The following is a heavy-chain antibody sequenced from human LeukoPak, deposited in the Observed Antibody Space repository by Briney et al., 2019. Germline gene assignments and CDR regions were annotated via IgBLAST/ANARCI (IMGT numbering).Heavy chain of an antibody. CDR2: ISHTGST. Sequence: SETLSLTCAVYGGSFSGYYWSWIRQPPGKGLEWIASISHTGSTYYNPSLKSRVTMLVDTAKNQFSLNLSSVTAADTAVYYCARNATVIRALRFLERGGWFDPWGQGTLVTVSS. J-gene: IGHJ5*02. D-gene: IGHD3-3*01. V-gene: IGHV4-34*01. CDR1: GGSFSGYY. CDR3: ARNATVIRALRFLERGGWFDP.